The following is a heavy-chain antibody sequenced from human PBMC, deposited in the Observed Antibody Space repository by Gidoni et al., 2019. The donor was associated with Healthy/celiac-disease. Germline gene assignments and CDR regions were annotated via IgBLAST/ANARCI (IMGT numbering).Heavy chain of an antibody. CDR2: INHSGST. D-gene: IGHD3-10*01. CDR1: GGSFSGYY. J-gene: IGHJ4*02. V-gene: IGHV4-34*01. CDR3: ARAGRRITMVRGVPPPDY. Sequence: QVQLQQWGAGLLKPSETLSLTCAVYGGSFSGYYWSWIRQPPGKGLEWIGEINHSGSTNYNPPLKRLFTISVDTSKNQFSLKLSSVTAADTAVYYCARAGRRITMVRGVPPPDYWGQGTLVTVSS.